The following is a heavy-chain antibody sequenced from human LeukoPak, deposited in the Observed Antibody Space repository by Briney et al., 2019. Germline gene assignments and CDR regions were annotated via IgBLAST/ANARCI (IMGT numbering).Heavy chain of an antibody. Sequence: ASVKVCCKASGYTFTGCYMHWVRQAPGQGLGWMRWINPNSGGINYAQKFQGWVTMTRDTSISTAYMELSRLRSNDTAVYYCARDRLLWFGEAKTRYYYYGMDVWGQGTTVTVSS. CDR3: ARDRLLWFGEAKTRYYYYGMDV. V-gene: IGHV1-2*04. CDR1: GYTFTGCY. J-gene: IGHJ6*02. CDR2: INPNSGGI. D-gene: IGHD3-10*01.